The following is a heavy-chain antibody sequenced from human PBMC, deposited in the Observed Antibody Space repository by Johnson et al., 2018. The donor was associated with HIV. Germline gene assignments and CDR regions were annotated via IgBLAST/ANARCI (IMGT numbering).Heavy chain of an antibody. CDR1: GFTFSNAW. CDR2: IKSKTDGGTT. V-gene: IGHV3-15*01. Sequence: VQLVESGGGLVKPGGSLRLSCAASGFTFSNAWMSWVRQAPGKGLEWVGRIKSKTDGGTTDYAAPVKGRFTISRDDSKNTLYLQMNSLRAEDTAVYYCARLGVGATWHAFDIWGQGTMVTVSS. D-gene: IGHD1-26*01. J-gene: IGHJ3*02. CDR3: ARLGVGATWHAFDI.